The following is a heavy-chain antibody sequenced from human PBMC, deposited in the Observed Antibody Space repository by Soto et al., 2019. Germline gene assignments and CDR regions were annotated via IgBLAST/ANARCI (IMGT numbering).Heavy chain of an antibody. D-gene: IGHD5-12*01. J-gene: IGHJ4*02. Sequence: VQLVESGGVVVQPGGSLRLSCAASGFTFDDYTMHWVRQAPGKGLEWVSLISWDGGSTYYADSVKGRFTISRDNSKNSLYLQMNSLRTEDTALYYCAKDQRLGMATNYFDYWGQGTLVTVSS. CDR2: ISWDGGST. V-gene: IGHV3-43*01. CDR3: AKDQRLGMATNYFDY. CDR1: GFTFDDYT.